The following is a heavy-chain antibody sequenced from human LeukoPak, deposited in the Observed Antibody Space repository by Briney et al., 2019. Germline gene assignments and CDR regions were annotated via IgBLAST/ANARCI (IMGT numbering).Heavy chain of an antibody. CDR2: VSVNADST. V-gene: IGHV3-43*02. Sequence: GGSLRLSCAASGFTFDHYAMHWVRQAPGKGPEWVSLVSVNADSTYYADSVRGRFTISRDNDDNSLYLQMHSLRTDDTALYYCVKGVVYDSSGYFHLDYWGQGTLVTVSS. J-gene: IGHJ4*02. D-gene: IGHD3-22*01. CDR1: GFTFDHYA. CDR3: VKGVVYDSSGYFHLDY.